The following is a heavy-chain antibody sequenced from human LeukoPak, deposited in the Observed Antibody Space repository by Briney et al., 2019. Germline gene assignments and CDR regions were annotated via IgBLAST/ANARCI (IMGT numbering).Heavy chain of an antibody. CDR1: GYTFSSYW. J-gene: IGHJ4*02. V-gene: IGHV5-51*01. CDR2: IYPGDSDT. D-gene: IGHD6-6*01. CDR3: ARTTNEYSDY. Sequence: GESLKISCKPSGYTFSSYWIGWARQMPGKGLEWVGIIYPGDSDTRYSPSFQGQVTISADKSISTAYLQWSSLKASDTAMYYCARTTNEYSDYWGQGTLVTVS.